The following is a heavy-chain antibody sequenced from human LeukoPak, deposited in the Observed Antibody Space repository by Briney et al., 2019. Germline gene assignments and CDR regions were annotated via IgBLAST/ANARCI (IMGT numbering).Heavy chain of an antibody. CDR1: GFTFSSYG. D-gene: IGHD3-9*01. CDR2: IWYDGSNK. J-gene: IGHJ3*02. Sequence: GGSLRLSWAASGFTFSSYGMHWVRQAPGKGLEWGAVIWYDGSNKYYADSVKGRFTISRDNSKNTLYLQMNSLRAEDTAVYYCAKEEDYDILAYDAFDIWGQGTMVTVSS. V-gene: IGHV3-33*06. CDR3: AKEEDYDILAYDAFDI.